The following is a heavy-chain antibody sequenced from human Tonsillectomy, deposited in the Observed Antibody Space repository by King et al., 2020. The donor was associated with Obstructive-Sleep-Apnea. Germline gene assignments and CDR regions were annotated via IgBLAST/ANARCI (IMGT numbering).Heavy chain of an antibody. V-gene: IGHV3-11*06. D-gene: IGHD3-3*01. CDR1: GFTFSDFY. J-gene: IGHJ5*02. CDR3: ARPGSDFWSDQGWFDP. Sequence: VQLVESGGGLVKPGGSLRLSCAASGFTFSDFYMSWIRQAPGKGLEWVSYISSSSSYTNYADSVKGRFTISRNNAKNSLYLQMNSLRAEDTAVYYCARPGSDFWSDQGWFDPWGQGTLVTVSS. CDR2: ISSSSSYT.